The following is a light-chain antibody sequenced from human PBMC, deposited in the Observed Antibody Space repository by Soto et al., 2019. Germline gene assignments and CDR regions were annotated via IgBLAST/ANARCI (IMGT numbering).Light chain of an antibody. Sequence: DIQMAQSPSTLXAXXGXXXXXXXXASQSISSWLAWYQQKPGKAPKLLIHKASTLKSGVPSRFSGSGSGTELTLTISSLQPDHFATYYCQHYNSYSEAFGQGTKVDIK. CDR1: QSISSW. CDR3: QHYNSYSEA. CDR2: KAS. V-gene: IGKV1-5*03. J-gene: IGKJ1*01.